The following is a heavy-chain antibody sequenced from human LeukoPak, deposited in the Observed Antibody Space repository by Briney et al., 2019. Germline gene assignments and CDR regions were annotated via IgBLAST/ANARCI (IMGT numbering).Heavy chain of an antibody. J-gene: IGHJ5*02. CDR1: GGSFSGYY. CDR3: ARSRSCYGCSWFDP. D-gene: IGHD2-2*01. Sequence: PSETLSLTCAVYGGSFSGYYWSWIRQPPGKGLEWIGEINHSGSTNYNPSLKSRVTISVDTSKNQFSLKLSSVTAADTAVYYCARSRSCYGCSWFDPWGQGTLVTVSS. CDR2: INHSGST. V-gene: IGHV4-34*01.